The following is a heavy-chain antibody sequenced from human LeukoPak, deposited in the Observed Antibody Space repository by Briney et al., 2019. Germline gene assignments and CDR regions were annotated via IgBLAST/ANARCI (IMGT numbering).Heavy chain of an antibody. D-gene: IGHD2-2*01. J-gene: IGHJ5*02. CDR1: GFTLRNSG. CDR2: IKQDGSEK. V-gene: IGHV3-7*01. Sequence: GGLLRRSFGGSGFTLRNSGKSGVRQAPGKGLEWVANIKQDGSEKYYVDSVKGRFTISRDNAKNSLYLQMNSLRAEDTAVYYCARDCSSTSCYRGGFDPWGQGTLVTVSS. CDR3: ARDCSSTSCYRGGFDP.